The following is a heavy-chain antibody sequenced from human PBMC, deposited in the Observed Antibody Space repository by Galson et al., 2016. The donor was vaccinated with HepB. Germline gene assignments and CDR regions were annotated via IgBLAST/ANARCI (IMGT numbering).Heavy chain of an antibody. CDR1: TFTFRSYA. CDR3: ARADGFNTPFFDS. J-gene: IGHJ3*01. Sequence: SLRLSCAASTFTFRSYAMNWVRRAPGKGLEWVSGISGSGGNTYYADSVKGRFTISRDNSKNTLYLQMNSLRAEDTALYYCARADGFNTPFFDSWGQGTMVAVSS. V-gene: IGHV3-23*01. D-gene: IGHD5-24*01. CDR2: ISGSGGNT.